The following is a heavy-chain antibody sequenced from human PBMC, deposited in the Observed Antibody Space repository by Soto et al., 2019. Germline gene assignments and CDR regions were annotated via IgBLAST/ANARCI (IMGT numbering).Heavy chain of an antibody. CDR2: IYTNGNT. CDR3: ARDVAGDLLSGYYWYFDI. Sequence: SETLSLTCTVSGGSISSYYWSWIRQPAGKGLEWIGRIYTNGNTDYNPSLKSRVIMSVDTSKNQFSLNLISVTAADTAVYYCARDVAGDLLSGYYWYFDIWGRGTLVTVSS. J-gene: IGHJ2*01. D-gene: IGHD3-3*01. CDR1: GGSISSYY. V-gene: IGHV4-4*07.